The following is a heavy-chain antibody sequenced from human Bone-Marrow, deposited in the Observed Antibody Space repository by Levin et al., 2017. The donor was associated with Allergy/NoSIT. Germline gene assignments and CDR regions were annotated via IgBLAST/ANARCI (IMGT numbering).Heavy chain of an antibody. Sequence: SETLSLTCAVYGGSFSGYYWSWIRQPPGKGLEWIGEINHSGSTNYNPSLKSRVTISVDTSKNQFSLKLSSVTAADTAVYYCARAMRITMVRGVIRIHFDYWGQGTLVTVSS. CDR2: INHSGST. V-gene: IGHV4-34*01. D-gene: IGHD3-10*01. J-gene: IGHJ4*02. CDR1: GGSFSGYY. CDR3: ARAMRITMVRGVIRIHFDY.